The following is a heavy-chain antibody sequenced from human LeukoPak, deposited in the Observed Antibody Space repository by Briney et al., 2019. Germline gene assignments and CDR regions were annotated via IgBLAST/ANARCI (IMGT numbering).Heavy chain of an antibody. CDR2: ISENGDS. Sequence: PSETLSLTCGVYGGSLSLYYSSCIRDSPGEGLEWIAEISENGDSNYNPSIKSRVTISVDTSKNQSSMKLSSVTAADTAVYYCAIIPRIRYIDYWGQGTLVTVSS. J-gene: IGHJ4*02. CDR1: GGSLSLYY. CDR3: AIIPRIRYIDY. V-gene: IGHV4-34*01. D-gene: IGHD2-21*01.